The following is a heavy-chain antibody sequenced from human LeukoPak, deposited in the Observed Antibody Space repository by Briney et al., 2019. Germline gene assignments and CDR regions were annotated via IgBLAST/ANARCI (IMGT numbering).Heavy chain of an antibody. CDR3: ARVVDCSSTSCYTFPHENWFDP. CDR1: GYTFTGYY. V-gene: IGHV1-2*02. Sequence: ASVKVSCKASGYTFTGYYMHWVRQAPGQGLEWMGRINPNSGGTNYAQKFQGRVTMTRDTSISTAYMELSRLRSDDTAVYYCARVVDCSSTSCYTFPHENWFDPWGQGTLVTVSS. J-gene: IGHJ5*02. D-gene: IGHD2-2*02. CDR2: INPNSGGT.